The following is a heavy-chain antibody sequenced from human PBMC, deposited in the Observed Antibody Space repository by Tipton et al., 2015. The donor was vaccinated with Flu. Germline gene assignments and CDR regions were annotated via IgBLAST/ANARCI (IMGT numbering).Heavy chain of an antibody. J-gene: IGHJ4*02. D-gene: IGHD6-13*01. Sequence: SLRLSCAASGFTFDWMHWVRQAPGKGLEWVANIKQDGSEKYYVDSVKGRFTISRDNAKNSLYLQMNSLRAEDTAVYYCVRAIAAAGSYWGQGSLVTVSS. CDR3: VRAIAAAGSY. V-gene: IGHV3-7*03. CDR2: IKQDGSEK. CDR1: GFTFDW.